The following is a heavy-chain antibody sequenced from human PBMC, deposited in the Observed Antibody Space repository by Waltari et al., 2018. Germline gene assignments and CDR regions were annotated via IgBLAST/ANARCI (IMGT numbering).Heavy chain of an antibody. D-gene: IGHD6-13*01. CDR1: GYSISSGYY. CDR3: ARDRYSGSPKLYYFDY. J-gene: IGHJ4*02. V-gene: IGHV4-38-2*02. Sequence: QVQLQESGPGLVKPSETLSLTCTVSGYSISSGYYWGWIWQPPGKGLEWIGNIYHSGTTYYNPSLKSRVTRSVDTSKNQLSLKLNSVTAADTAVYYCARDRYSGSPKLYYFDYWGQGALVTVSS. CDR2: IYHSGTT.